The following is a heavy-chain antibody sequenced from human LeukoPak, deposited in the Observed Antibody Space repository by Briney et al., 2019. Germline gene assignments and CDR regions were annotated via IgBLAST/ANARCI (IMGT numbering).Heavy chain of an antibody. CDR1: CYTFTSYG. V-gene: IGHV1-18*01. Sequence: GASVKVAFKASCYTFTSYGISWVRQAPGQGLEWMAWISAYSGNTEYAENIQGRVTMTTDTSTSTAYMELRSLRSDDTAVYYCARDAVSTVTAGGIDYWGQGTLVTVSS. D-gene: IGHD2-21*02. CDR3: ARDAVSTVTAGGIDY. J-gene: IGHJ4*02. CDR2: ISAYSGNT.